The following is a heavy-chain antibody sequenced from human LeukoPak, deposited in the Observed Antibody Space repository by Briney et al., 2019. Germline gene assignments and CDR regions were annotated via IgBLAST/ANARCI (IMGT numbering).Heavy chain of an antibody. CDR2: IYYSGST. V-gene: IGHV4-59*01. D-gene: IGHD2-2*01. J-gene: IGHJ5*02. CDR1: GGSISSYY. CDR3: ARDQHCSSTSCLNWFDP. Sequence: SETLSLTCTVSGGSISSYYWSWIRQPPGKGLEWIGYIYYSGSTNYNPSLKSRVTISVDTSKNQFSLKLSSVTAADTAVYYCARDQHCSSTSCLNWFDPWGQGTLVTVSS.